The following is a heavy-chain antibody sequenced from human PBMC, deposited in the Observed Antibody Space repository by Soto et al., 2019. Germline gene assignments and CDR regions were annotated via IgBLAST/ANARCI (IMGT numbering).Heavy chain of an antibody. CDR3: ARDLLYSSQTYYYGMDV. V-gene: IGHV1-69*12. Sequence: QVQLVQSGAEVKKPGSSVKVSCKASGGTFSSYAISWVRQAPGQGLEWMGGIIPIFVTANYAQKFQGRVTITADESTSTAYMELSSLRSEDTAVYYCARDLLYSSQTYYYGMDVWGQGTTVTVSS. CDR2: IIPIFVTA. CDR1: GGTFSSYA. J-gene: IGHJ6*02. D-gene: IGHD6-13*01.